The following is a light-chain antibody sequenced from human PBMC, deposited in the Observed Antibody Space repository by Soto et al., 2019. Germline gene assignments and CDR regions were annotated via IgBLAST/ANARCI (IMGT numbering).Light chain of an antibody. V-gene: IGKV1-39*01. CDR2: AAS. Sequence: XASQSISSYLNWSQPKQGKEPKLLIDAASSLQSWVQSRLSGSGEGTDCTLTSSSLKPEDFATYYCQQSYRTPLTFGGGTKLEIK. J-gene: IGKJ4*01. CDR1: QSISSY. CDR3: QQSYRTPLT.